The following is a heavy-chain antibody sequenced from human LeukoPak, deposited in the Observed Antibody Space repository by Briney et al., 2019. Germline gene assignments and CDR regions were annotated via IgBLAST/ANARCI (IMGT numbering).Heavy chain of an antibody. CDR3: ARGSPYSSSPQGLVGFDY. J-gene: IGHJ4*02. CDR1: GGSISSYY. CDR2: IYTSGST. D-gene: IGHD6-13*01. V-gene: IGHV4-4*07. Sequence: SETLSLTCTVSGGSISSYYWSWIRQPAGKGLEWIGRIYTSGSTNYNPSLKSRVTMSVDTSKNQFSLKLSSVTAADTAVYYCARGSPYSSSPQGLVGFDYWGQGTLVTVSS.